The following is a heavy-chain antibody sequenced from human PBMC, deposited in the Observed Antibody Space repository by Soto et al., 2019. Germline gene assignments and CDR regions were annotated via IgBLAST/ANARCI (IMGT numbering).Heavy chain of an antibody. V-gene: IGHV3-7*01. J-gene: IGHJ5*02. CDR3: AIRVAYSRFGP. Sequence: VSLRLSCVVSGFSFSGSWLSWVRQAPGKGLEWVATINPDGSEDTYLASVRGRFTVSRDKRKNSVSLQMNSLRDEDTAVYYCAIRVAYSRFGPWGQGTLGTRSS. D-gene: IGHD3-16*01. CDR2: INPDGSED. CDR1: GFSFSGSW.